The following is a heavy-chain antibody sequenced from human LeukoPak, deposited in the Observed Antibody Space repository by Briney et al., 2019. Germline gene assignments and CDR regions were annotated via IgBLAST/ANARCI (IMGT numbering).Heavy chain of an antibody. CDR3: ARAQTDSSGYFTHYYYYYMDV. J-gene: IGHJ6*03. Sequence: ASVKVSCKASGYTFTGHYMHWVRQAPGQGLEWRGWINPNSGGTNYAQKFQGRVTMTRDTSISTAYMELSRLRSDDTAVYYCARAQTDSSGYFTHYYYYYMDVWGKGTTVTVSS. V-gene: IGHV1-2*02. D-gene: IGHD3-22*01. CDR1: GYTFTGHY. CDR2: INPNSGGT.